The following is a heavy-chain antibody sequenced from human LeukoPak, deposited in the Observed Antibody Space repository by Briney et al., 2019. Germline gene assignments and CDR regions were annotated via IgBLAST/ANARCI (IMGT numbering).Heavy chain of an antibody. J-gene: IGHJ5*02. D-gene: IGHD3-16*01. CDR1: GGSISSDAYY. V-gene: IGHV4-39*01. CDR2: INYSGIT. CDR3: ARRLGGRNWFDP. Sequence: PSETLSPTCIVSGGSISSDAYYWGWIRQPPGKGLEWIGSINYSGITYYNPSLRSRVTVSVDTSRNQFSLNLSSVTAADTAVYFCARRLGGRNWFDPWGQGTLVTVSS.